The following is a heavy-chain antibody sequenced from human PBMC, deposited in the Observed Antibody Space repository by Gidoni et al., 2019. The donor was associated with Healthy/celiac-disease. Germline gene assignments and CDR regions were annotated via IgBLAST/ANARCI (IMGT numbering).Heavy chain of an antibody. Sequence: PGKGLEWVSAISGSGGSTYYADSVKGRFTISRDNSKNTLYLQMNSLRAEDTAVYYCAKDEGWLQWFDYWGQGTLVTVSS. CDR2: ISGSGGST. CDR3: AKDEGWLQWFDY. D-gene: IGHD5-12*01. J-gene: IGHJ4*02. V-gene: IGHV3-23*01.